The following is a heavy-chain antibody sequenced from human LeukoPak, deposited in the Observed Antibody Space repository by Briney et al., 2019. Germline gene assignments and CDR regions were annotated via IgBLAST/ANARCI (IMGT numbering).Heavy chain of an antibody. CDR2: IYHSGST. CDR3: ARRGSSYWFDP. D-gene: IGHD6-6*01. J-gene: IGHJ5*02. CDR1: GGSISSGGYS. V-gene: IGHV4-30-2*02. Sequence: SETLSLTCAVSGGSISSGGYSWSWIRQPPGTGLEWIGYIYHSGSTYYNPSLKSRVTISVDTSKNQFSLKLSSVTAADTAVYYCARRGSSYWFDPWGQGTLVTVSS.